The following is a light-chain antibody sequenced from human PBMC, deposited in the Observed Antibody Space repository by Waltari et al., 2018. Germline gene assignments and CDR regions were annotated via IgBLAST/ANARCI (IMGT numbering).Light chain of an antibody. Sequence: QSALTQPPSASGSPGQSATISCPATISHVVGYNYVSWYQHPPGKAPNLMISEVNKRPSGVPDRFSGSKSGNTASLTVSGLQADDEADYYCTSYAGSHNWVFGGGTKLTVL. CDR3: TSYAGSHNWV. CDR2: EVN. V-gene: IGLV2-8*01. CDR1: ISHVVGYNY. J-gene: IGLJ2*01.